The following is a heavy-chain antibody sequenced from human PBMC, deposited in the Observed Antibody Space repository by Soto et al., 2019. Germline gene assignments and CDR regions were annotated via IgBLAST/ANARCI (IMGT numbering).Heavy chain of an antibody. D-gene: IGHD3-22*01. Sequence: GGSLRLSCAASGFTFSSYAMSWVRQAPGKGLEWVSAISGSGGSTYYADSVKGRFTIARDNSKNTLHLQMNSLRAEDTAVYYCGPSRRCHYVTSGHTHVAFDLWGRATM. J-gene: IGHJ3*01. CDR3: GPSRRCHYVTSGHTHVAFDL. CDR1: GFTFSSYA. CDR2: ISGSGGST. V-gene: IGHV3-23*01.